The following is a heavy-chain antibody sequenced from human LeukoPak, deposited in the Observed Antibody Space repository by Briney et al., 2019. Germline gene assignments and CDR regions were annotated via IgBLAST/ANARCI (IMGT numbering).Heavy chain of an antibody. D-gene: IGHD2-2*01. CDR2: ISSSAGST. V-gene: IGHV3-23*01. Sequence: GGSLRLSCAASGFTFSSYAMSWVRQAPGKGLEWVSAISSSAGSTDYADSVRGRFTVSRDNSKNTLYLQMNSLRAEDTAVYYCAKESLRVVPSATFDYWGQGTLVTVSS. CDR1: GFTFSSYA. J-gene: IGHJ4*02. CDR3: AKESLRVVPSATFDY.